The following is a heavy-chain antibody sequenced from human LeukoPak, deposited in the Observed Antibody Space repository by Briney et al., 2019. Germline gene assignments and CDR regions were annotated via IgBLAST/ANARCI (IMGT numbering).Heavy chain of an antibody. V-gene: IGHV4-34*01. Sequence: SETLSLTCAVYGGSFSGYYWSWIRQPPGKGLEWIGEINHSGSTNYNPSLKSRVTISVDTSKNQFSLKLSSVTAADTAVYYCARAYCSGGSCYRGVYYYYMDVWGKGTTVTISS. CDR2: INHSGST. D-gene: IGHD2-15*01. CDR3: ARAYCSGGSCYRGVYYYYMDV. J-gene: IGHJ6*03. CDR1: GGSFSGYY.